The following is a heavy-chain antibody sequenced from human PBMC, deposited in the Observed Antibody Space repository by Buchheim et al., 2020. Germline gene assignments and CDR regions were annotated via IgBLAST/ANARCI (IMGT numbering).Heavy chain of an antibody. J-gene: IGHJ6*02. CDR3: AKGAVSGSSSYHGMDV. V-gene: IGHV3-23*01. Sequence: EVQLLESGGGLVQAGGSLRLSCSASGFTFNSYGMNWVRQAPGKGLEWVSVIIGSGATTYYTDSVKGRFPISRYNSKNTLYLQMNSLRAEDTAIYYCAKGAVSGSSSYHGMDVWGQGTT. CDR1: GFTFNSYG. CDR2: IIGSGATT. D-gene: IGHD1-26*01.